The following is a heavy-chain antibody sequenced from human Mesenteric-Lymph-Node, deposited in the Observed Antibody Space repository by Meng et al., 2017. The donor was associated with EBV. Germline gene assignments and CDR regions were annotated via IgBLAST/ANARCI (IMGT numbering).Heavy chain of an antibody. V-gene: IGHV1-3*04. Sequence: QLVQSGAKVKKPGASVKVSCKASGSSFTNYNGNWVRQAPGQRLEWMGRINTGIGNTKYSQRFQGRVTITSDTSASTAYMGLSSLRSEDTAIYYCARDGPDVVVPGGLDYWGQGTLVTVSS. D-gene: IGHD2-2*01. CDR2: INTGIGNT. J-gene: IGHJ4*02. CDR3: ARDGPDVVVPGGLDY. CDR1: GSSFTNYN.